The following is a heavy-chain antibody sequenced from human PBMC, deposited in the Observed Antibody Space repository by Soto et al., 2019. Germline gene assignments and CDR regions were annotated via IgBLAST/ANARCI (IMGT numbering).Heavy chain of an antibody. J-gene: IGHJ5*01. D-gene: IGHD3-22*01. CDR2: ISPYSENT. V-gene: IGHV1-18*04. CDR3: ARDSYFDNSGYYYDS. Sequence: ASVKVSCKASNYSFTTYGVSWVRQAPGQGLEWMGWISPYSENTNYARKFQDRVTLTTDTSTNTAYMELKSLRYDDTAVYFCARDSYFDNSGYYYDSWGQGTLVTVSS. CDR1: NYSFTTYG.